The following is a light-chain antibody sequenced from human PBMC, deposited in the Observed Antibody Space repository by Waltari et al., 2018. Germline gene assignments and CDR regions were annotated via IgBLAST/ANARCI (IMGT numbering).Light chain of an antibody. J-gene: IGLJ2*01. Sequence: QSALTQPASVSESPGQSITISCTGTSSDVGGYNYVSWFQQHPGKAPKVMIYEVSRRPSGVSDRFSGSKSGNTASLTISGLQAEDEADYYCVSYTRNNTSIFGGGTKLTVL. CDR3: VSYTRNNTSI. CDR2: EVS. V-gene: IGLV2-14*01. CDR1: SSDVGGYNY.